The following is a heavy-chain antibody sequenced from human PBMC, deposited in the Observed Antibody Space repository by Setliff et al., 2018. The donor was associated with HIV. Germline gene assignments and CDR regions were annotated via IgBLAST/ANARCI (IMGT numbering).Heavy chain of an antibody. J-gene: IGHJ4*02. CDR1: GYMFIAYG. CDR3: AAGYCGGDCYSRQSYFDY. V-gene: IGHV1-18*01. D-gene: IGHD2-21*02. Sequence: ASVKVSCKPSGYMFIAYGMSWVRRAPGQGLEWMGWIGPYNGRTEYAQEFQGRVSLTIDTSASTAYMELRSLRSHDTAVYYCAAGYCGGDCYSRQSYFDYGGQGTRVTVS. CDR2: IGPYNGRT.